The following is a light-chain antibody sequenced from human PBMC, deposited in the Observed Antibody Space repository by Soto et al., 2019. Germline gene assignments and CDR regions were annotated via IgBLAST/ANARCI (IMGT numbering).Light chain of an antibody. CDR3: QTWGTGIRV. Sequence: QLVLTQSPSASASLGASVNLTCTLSSGHSSYAIAWHQQQPEKGPRYLMKIKSDGSHNKGDGIPDRFSGSTSGAERYLTISSLQSEDEADYYCQTWGTGIRVFGGGTKLTVL. V-gene: IGLV4-69*01. J-gene: IGLJ2*01. CDR1: SGHSSYA. CDR2: IKSDGSH.